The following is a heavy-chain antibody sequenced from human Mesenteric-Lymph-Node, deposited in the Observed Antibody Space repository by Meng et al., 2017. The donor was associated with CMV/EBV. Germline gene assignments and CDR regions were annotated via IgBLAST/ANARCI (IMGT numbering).Heavy chain of an antibody. CDR2: ISDEGSDE. D-gene: IGHD6-13*01. CDR3: ARGVRWSSWPFDY. J-gene: IGHJ4*02. CDR1: FSGYY. V-gene: IGHV3-30*19. Sequence: FSGYYWSWIRQPPGKGLEWVTVISDEGSDEYYADSVKGRFTISRDTSKNTLYLQMNSLRAEDTAVYYCARGVRWSSWPFDYWGQGTLVTVSS.